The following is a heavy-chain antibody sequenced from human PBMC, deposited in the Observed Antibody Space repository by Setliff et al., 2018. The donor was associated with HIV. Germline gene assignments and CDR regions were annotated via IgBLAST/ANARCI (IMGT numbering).Heavy chain of an antibody. V-gene: IGHV4-4*07. CDR1: GGSISSYY. Sequence: LSLTCTVSGGSISSYYWSWVRQPPGKGLEWVGHIYSTGDTNYNPSLKSRVTLSADTSKNQLSLSLTSVTAADTAVYYCARVRLTMIMMVDYFDKWGQGTLVTVSS. CDR3: ARVRLTMIMMVDYFDK. D-gene: IGHD3-22*01. J-gene: IGHJ4*02. CDR2: IYSTGDT.